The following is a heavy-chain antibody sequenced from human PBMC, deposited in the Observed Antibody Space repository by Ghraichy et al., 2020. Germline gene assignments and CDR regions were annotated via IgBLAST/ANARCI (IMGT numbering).Heavy chain of an antibody. V-gene: IGHV1-69*13. CDR2: IIPIFGTA. CDR3: ARDTSRLGYCSSTSCTYGMDV. Sequence: SVKVSCKASGGTFSSYAISWVRQAPGQGLEWMGGIIPIFGTANYAQKFQGRVTITADESTSTAYMELSSLRSEDTAVYYCARDTSRLGYCSSTSCTYGMDVWGQGTTVTVSS. D-gene: IGHD2-2*01. J-gene: IGHJ6*02. CDR1: GGTFSSYA.